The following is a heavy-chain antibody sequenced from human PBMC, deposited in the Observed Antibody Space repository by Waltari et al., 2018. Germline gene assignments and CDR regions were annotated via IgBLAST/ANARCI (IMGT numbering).Heavy chain of an antibody. J-gene: IGHJ3*02. CDR3: ARGGPAKKVVEQQLVRGGAFDI. V-gene: IGHV4-39*07. Sequence: QLQLQESGPGLVKPSETLSLTCTVSGGSISSSSYYWGWIRQPPGKGLEWIGSIYYSGSTYYNPSLKSRVTISVDTSKNQFSLKLSSVTAADTAVYYCARGGPAKKVVEQQLVRGGAFDIWGQGTMVTVSS. D-gene: IGHD6-13*01. CDR1: GGSISSSSYY. CDR2: IYYSGST.